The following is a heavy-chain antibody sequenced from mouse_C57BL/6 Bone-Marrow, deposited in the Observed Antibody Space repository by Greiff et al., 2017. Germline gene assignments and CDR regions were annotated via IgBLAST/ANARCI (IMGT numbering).Heavy chain of an antibody. V-gene: IGHV3-8*01. D-gene: IGHD2-4*01. J-gene: IGHJ2*01. CDR3: ARYYDYDGGYFDY. Sequence: DVHLVESGPGLAKPSQTLSLTCSVTGYSITSDYWNWIRKFPGNKLEYMGYISYSGSTYSNPSLKSRISITRDTSKNQYYLQLNSVTTEDTATYYCARYYDYDGGYFDYWGQGATLTVSS. CDR2: ISYSGST. CDR1: GYSITSDY.